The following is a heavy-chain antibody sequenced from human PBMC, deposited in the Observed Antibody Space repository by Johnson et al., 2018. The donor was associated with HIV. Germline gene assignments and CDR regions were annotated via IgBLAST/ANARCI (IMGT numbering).Heavy chain of an antibody. Sequence: QMQLVESGGGVVQPGRSLRLSCAASGFSFSSYGMHWVRQAPGKGLEWVSVIYSGGSTYYADSVKGRFTISRDNSKNTLYLQMNSLRVEDTAMYYCARGPILEWLSGDGFDMWGQGTKVTV. CDR2: IYSGGST. D-gene: IGHD3-3*01. J-gene: IGHJ3*02. CDR3: ARGPILEWLSGDGFDM. V-gene: IGHV3-NL1*01. CDR1: GFSFSSYG.